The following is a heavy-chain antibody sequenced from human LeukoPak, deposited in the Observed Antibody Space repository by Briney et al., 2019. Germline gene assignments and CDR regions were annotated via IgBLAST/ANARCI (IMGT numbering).Heavy chain of an antibody. V-gene: IGHV3-48*04. CDR1: GFTFSSYS. CDR3: ARDRGTVVTLYWYFDL. CDR2: ISSSSSTI. D-gene: IGHD4-23*01. Sequence: GESLRLSCAASGFTFSSYSMNWVRQAPGKGLEWVSYISSSSSTIYYADSVKGRFTISRDNAKNSLYLQMNSLRAEDTAVYYCARDRGTVVTLYWYFDLWAVAPWSLSPQ. J-gene: IGHJ2*01.